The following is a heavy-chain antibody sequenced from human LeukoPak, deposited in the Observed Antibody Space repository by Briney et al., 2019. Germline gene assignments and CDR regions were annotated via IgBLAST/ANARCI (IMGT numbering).Heavy chain of an antibody. CDR2: IYHSGSI. CDR3: ARAIRTGLGIGSFDG. Sequence: PSETLSLTCTVSGYSISNGYFWGWIRQPPGKGLECIGTIYHSGSIYYSPSLKGRVTISVDTSKNQFSLKLNSLTAADTAVYYCARAIRTGLGIGSFDGWGQGTLVTVSS. D-gene: IGHD7-27*01. CDR1: GYSISNGYF. V-gene: IGHV4-38-2*02. J-gene: IGHJ4*02.